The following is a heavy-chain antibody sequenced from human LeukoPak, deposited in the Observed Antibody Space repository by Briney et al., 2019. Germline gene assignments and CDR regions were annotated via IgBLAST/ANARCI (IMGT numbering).Heavy chain of an antibody. Sequence: SETLSLTCAVYGGSFSGYYWSWIRQPPGKGLEWIGEINHSGSTNYNPSLKSRVTISVDTSKNQFSLKLSSVAAADTAVYYCARPHSYGNFDYWGQGTLVTVSS. CDR3: ARPHSYGNFDY. D-gene: IGHD5-18*01. V-gene: IGHV4-34*01. CDR2: INHSGST. CDR1: GGSFSGYY. J-gene: IGHJ4*02.